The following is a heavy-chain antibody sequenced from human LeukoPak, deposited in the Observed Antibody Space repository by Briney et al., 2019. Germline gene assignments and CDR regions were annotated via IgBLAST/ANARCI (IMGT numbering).Heavy chain of an antibody. CDR2: IYYSGST. CDR3: ARSTASSWFHGWFDP. J-gene: IGHJ5*02. Sequence: SETLSLTCTVSGGSISSGDYYWSWIRQPPGKRLEWNGYIYYSGSTYYNPSLKSRVTISVDTSKNQFSLKLSSVTAADTAVYYCARSTASSWFHGWFDPWGQGTLVTVSS. D-gene: IGHD6-13*01. V-gene: IGHV4-30-4*08. CDR1: GGSISSGDYY.